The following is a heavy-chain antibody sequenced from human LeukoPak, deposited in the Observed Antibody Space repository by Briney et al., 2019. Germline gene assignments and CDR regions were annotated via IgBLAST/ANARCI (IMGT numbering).Heavy chain of an antibody. V-gene: IGHV3-30*02. CDR3: VRAVRGDY. J-gene: IGHJ4*02. Sequence: GEYLRLSCAASGFAFNKFGMHWVRQAPGKGLEWVAFIRYDGTNEFYADSVKGRFTISRDNSKNTLYLQLGSLRVDDTAVYYCVRAVRGDYWGQGTLVTVSS. CDR2: IRYDGTNE. CDR1: GFAFNKFG. D-gene: IGHD1-1*01.